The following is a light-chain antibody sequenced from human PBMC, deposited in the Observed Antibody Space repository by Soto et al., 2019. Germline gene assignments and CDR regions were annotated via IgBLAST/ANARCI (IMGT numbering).Light chain of an antibody. J-gene: IGLJ3*02. CDR1: SSDVGGYNY. Sequence: QSALTLPASVSGSPGQSITISCTGTSSDVGGYNYVSWYQQHPGKAPKLMIYDVNNRPSGVSNRFSGSKSGNTASLTISGLQAEDEADYYCSSYTSSSTLWVFGGGTKLTVL. V-gene: IGLV2-14*01. CDR2: DVN. CDR3: SSYTSSSTLWV.